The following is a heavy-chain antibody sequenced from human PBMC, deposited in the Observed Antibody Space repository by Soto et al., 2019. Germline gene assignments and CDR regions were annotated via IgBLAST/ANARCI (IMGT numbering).Heavy chain of an antibody. CDR3: ARDRRTPGYYGMDV. J-gene: IGHJ6*02. V-gene: IGHV4-39*07. Sequence: SETLSLTCAVYGGSFSSHYWGWIRQPPGKGLEWIGSIYYSGSTYYNPSLKSRVTISVDRSKNQFSLKLSSVTAADTAVYYCARDRRTPGYYGMDVWGQGTTVTVSS. CDR1: GGSFSSHY. CDR2: IYYSGST. D-gene: IGHD2-15*01.